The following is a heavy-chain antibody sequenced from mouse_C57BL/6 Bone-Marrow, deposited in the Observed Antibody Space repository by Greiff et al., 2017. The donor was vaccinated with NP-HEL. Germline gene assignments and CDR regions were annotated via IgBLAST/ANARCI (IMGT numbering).Heavy chain of an antibody. V-gene: IGHV2-9-1*01. CDR2: IWTGGGT. CDR1: GFSLTSYA. Sequence: VKLQESGPGLVAPSQSLSITCTVSGFSLTSYAISWVRQPPGKGLEWLGVIWTGGGTNYNSALKSRLSISKDNSKSQVFLKMNSLQTDDTARYYCARKRLRRDYYAMDYWGQGTSVTVSS. D-gene: IGHD2-4*01. CDR3: ARKRLRRDYYAMDY. J-gene: IGHJ4*01.